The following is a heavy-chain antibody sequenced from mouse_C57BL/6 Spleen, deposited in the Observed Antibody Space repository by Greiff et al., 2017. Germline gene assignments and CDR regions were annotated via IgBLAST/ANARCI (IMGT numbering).Heavy chain of an antibody. Sequence: QVQLQQSGAELVRPGTSVKLSCKASGYTFTSYWMHWVKQRPGQGLEWIGVIDPSDSYTNYNQKFKGKATWTVDTSSSTAYMQLSSLTSEDSAVYYCARGSYYDDDGFDYWGQGTTLTVSS. J-gene: IGHJ2*01. CDR2: IDPSDSYT. CDR3: ARGSYYDDDGFDY. D-gene: IGHD2-4*01. V-gene: IGHV1-59*01. CDR1: GYTFTSYW.